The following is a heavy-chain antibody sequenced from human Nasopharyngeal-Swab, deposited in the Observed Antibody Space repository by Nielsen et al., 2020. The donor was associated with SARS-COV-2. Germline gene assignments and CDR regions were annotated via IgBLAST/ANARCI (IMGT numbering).Heavy chain of an antibody. J-gene: IGHJ6*02. D-gene: IGHD6-13*01. V-gene: IGHV3-73*01. CDR1: GFTFSDSA. CDR3: ARDLSSIWTSGLGV. Sequence: GGSLRLSCAASGFTFSDSAIHWVRQASGKGLEWVGRVRSKGNNYATAYSASVKGRFIIFRDDPTNTAYLQMNSLKTEDTAMYYCARDLSSIWTSGLGVWGQGTTVIVSS. CDR2: VRSKGNNYAT.